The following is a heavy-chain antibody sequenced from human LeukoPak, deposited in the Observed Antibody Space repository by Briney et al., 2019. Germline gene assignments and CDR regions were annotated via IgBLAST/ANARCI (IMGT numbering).Heavy chain of an antibody. CDR1: GFTFSSYG. V-gene: IGHV3-23*01. CDR3: AKDLVLLWFG. D-gene: IGHD3-10*01. CDR2: LSGSGLNT. Sequence: PGGSLRLSCAASGFTFSSYGMHWIRRSPEGGLEWVSGLSGSGLNTYYADSVKGRFTISRDNSKNTLYLQMNSLRAEDTAVYYCAKDLVLLWFGGGQGTLVTVSS. J-gene: IGHJ4*02.